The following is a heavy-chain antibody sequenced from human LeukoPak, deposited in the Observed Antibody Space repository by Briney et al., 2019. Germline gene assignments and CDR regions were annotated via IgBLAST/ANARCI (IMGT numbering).Heavy chain of an antibody. CDR2: ISWNSGSI. J-gene: IGHJ3*02. CDR3: AKVATYYYDSSGDKPDAFDI. D-gene: IGHD3-22*01. CDR1: GFTFDDYA. Sequence: GGSRRLSCAASGFTFDDYAMHWVRQAPGKGLEWVSGISWNSGSIGYADSVKGRFTISRDNAKNSLYLQMNSLRAEDTALYYCAKVATYYYDSSGDKPDAFDIWGQGTMVTVSS. V-gene: IGHV3-9*01.